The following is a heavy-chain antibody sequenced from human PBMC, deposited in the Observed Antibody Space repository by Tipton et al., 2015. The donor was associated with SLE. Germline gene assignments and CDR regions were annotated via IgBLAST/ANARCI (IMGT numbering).Heavy chain of an antibody. CDR2: ISSSSSYI. CDR1: GFTFSTYW. J-gene: IGHJ3*02. V-gene: IGHV3-21*01. D-gene: IGHD1-1*01. Sequence: GSLTLSCVDYGFTFSTYWMNWLRQAPGKGLEWVSSISSSSSYIYYADSVKGRFTISRDNAKNSLYLQMNSLRAEDTAVYYCARQNDDRNAFDIWGQGTRVTVSS. CDR3: ARQNDDRNAFDI.